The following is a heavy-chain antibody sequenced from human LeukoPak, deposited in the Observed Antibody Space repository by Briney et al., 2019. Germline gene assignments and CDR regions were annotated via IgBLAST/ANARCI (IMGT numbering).Heavy chain of an antibody. CDR1: GFTFSTYS. Sequence: AGGSLRLSCAASGFTFSTYSMNWVRQAPGKGLEWVSSLSSSSTYVYYADAVKGRFTISRDNAKNSLYLQMNSLRAEDTAVYYCARVRCSGGGCFYNFDYWGQGSLVTVSS. D-gene: IGHD2-15*01. V-gene: IGHV3-21*01. CDR2: LSSSSTYV. J-gene: IGHJ4*02. CDR3: ARVRCSGGGCFYNFDY.